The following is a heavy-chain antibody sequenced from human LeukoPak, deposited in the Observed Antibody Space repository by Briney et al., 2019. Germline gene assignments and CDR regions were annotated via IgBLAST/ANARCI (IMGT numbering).Heavy chain of an antibody. CDR2: ISSSGSAI. D-gene: IGHD1-26*01. Sequence: LSLTCTVSGGSIRDSTDYGGWIRQAPGKGLEWVSYISSSGSAIYYADSVKGRFTISRDNAKKSLYLQMNRLRAEDTAVYYCARDQGSYYGLAFDFWGQGTRVTVSS. V-gene: IGHV3-11*04. CDR3: ARDQGSYYGLAFDF. J-gene: IGHJ3*01. CDR1: GGSIRDSTDY.